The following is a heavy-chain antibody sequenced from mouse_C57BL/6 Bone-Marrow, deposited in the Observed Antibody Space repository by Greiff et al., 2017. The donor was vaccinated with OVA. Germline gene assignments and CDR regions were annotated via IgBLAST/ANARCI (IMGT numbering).Heavy chain of an antibody. CDR1: GYTFTSYW. Sequence: EVQLQQSGTVLARPGASVKMSCKTSGYTFTSYWMHWVKQRPGQGLEWIGAIYPGNSDTSYNQKFKGKAKLTAVTSASTAYMELSSLTNEDSAVYYCTRGYYGNYGDAMDYWGQGTSVTVSS. J-gene: IGHJ4*01. CDR3: TRGYYGNYGDAMDY. CDR2: IYPGNSDT. V-gene: IGHV1-5*01. D-gene: IGHD2-1*01.